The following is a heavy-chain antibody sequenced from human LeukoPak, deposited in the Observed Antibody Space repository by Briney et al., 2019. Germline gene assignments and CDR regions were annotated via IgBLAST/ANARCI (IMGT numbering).Heavy chain of an antibody. J-gene: IGHJ4*02. V-gene: IGHV4-34*01. CDR2: INHSGST. CDR1: GFTFSSYA. CDR3: ARGPRHYYYGSGSYSVYFDY. Sequence: GSLRLSCAASGFTFSSYAMSWVRQPPGKGLEWIGEINHSGSTNYNPSLKSRVTISVDTSKNQFSLKLSSVTAADTAVYYCARGPRHYYYGSGSYSVYFDYWGQGTLVTVSS. D-gene: IGHD3-10*01.